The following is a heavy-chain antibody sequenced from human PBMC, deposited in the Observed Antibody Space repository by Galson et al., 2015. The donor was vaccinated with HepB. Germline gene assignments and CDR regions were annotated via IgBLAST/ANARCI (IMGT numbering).Heavy chain of an antibody. CDR1: GYTFTNYA. D-gene: IGHD5-24*01. V-gene: IGHV1-3*04. CDR2: INTGNGDT. J-gene: IGHJ4*02. CDR3: ARDGDGYSHLFDY. Sequence: SVKVSCKASGYTFTNYAMHWVRQAPGQRLEWMGWINTGNGDTKYSHEFQGRVTITRDTSASTVYMELSSLRFEDTAVYYCARDGDGYSHLFDYWGQGTLVTVSS.